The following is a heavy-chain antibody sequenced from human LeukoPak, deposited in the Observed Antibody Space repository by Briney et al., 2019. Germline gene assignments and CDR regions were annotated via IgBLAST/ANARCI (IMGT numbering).Heavy chain of an antibody. CDR3: ARDLTGYSLRYFDY. J-gene: IGHJ4*02. D-gene: IGHD3-9*01. CDR1: GYTFTSYD. CDR2: MSPNSGDT. Sequence: GASVKVSCTASGYTFTSYDINWVRQATGQGLEWMGWMSPNSGDTGYAQKFQGRVTMTRNTSISTAYLGLSSLRSEDTAMYYCARDLTGYSLRYFDYWGQGTLVTVSS. V-gene: IGHV1-8*01.